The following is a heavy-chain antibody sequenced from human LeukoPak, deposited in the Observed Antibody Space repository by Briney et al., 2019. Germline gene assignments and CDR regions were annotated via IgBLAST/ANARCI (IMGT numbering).Heavy chain of an antibody. J-gene: IGHJ3*02. Sequence: SETLSLTCAVYSGTFSGYYWSWIRQPPGKGLEWIGEINHRGSTNYNPSLKSRVTISVDTSKNQVSLKLNSVTAADTAVYYCARGHIVVVVAATRSDAFDMWGQGTMVTVSS. CDR1: SGTFSGYY. CDR2: INHRGST. CDR3: ARGHIVVVVAATRSDAFDM. V-gene: IGHV4-34*01. D-gene: IGHD2-15*01.